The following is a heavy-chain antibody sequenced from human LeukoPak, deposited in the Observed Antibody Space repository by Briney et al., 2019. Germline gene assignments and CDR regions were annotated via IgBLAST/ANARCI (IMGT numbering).Heavy chain of an antibody. CDR2: IYHSGST. CDR3: ARQNSGSHLDAFDI. D-gene: IGHD1-26*01. Sequence: SETLSLTCAVSGYSISSGYYWGLIRQPPGKGLEWIGSIYHSGSTYYNPSLKSRVTISVDTSKNQFSLKLSSVTAADTAVYYCARQNSGSHLDAFDIWGQGTMITVSS. J-gene: IGHJ3*02. V-gene: IGHV4-38-2*01. CDR1: GYSISSGYY.